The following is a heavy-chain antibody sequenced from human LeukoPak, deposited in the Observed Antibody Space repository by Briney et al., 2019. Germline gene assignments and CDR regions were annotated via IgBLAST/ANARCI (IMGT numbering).Heavy chain of an antibody. V-gene: IGHV1-69*13. CDR2: IIPIFGTA. Sequence: SVKVSCKASGYTFTSYYMHWVRQAPGQGLEWMGGIIPIFGTANYAQKFQGRVTITADESTSTAYMELSSLRSEDTAVYYCAGPLVAALLAGDAFDIWGQGTMVTVSS. D-gene: IGHD6-25*01. CDR1: GYTFTSYY. J-gene: IGHJ3*02. CDR3: AGPLVAALLAGDAFDI.